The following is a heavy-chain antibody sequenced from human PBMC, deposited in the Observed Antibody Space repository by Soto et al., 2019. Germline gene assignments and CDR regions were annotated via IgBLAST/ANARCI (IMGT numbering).Heavy chain of an antibody. Sequence: EVQLVESGGGLVQPGGSLRVSCAASGFTFSSYWMHWVRQAPGKGLVWVSRINSDGSSTNYADFVKGRFAISRDNDKNTLYLQMNSLRVEDTAVYYCSRVGGSTWHWGQGPLVTVSS. V-gene: IGHV3-74*01. J-gene: IGHJ4*02. CDR3: SRVGGSTWH. CDR2: INSDGSST. D-gene: IGHD1-26*01. CDR1: GFTFSSYW.